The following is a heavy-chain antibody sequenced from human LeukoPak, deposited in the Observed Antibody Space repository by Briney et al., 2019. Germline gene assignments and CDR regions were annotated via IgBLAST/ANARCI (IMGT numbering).Heavy chain of an antibody. CDR1: GGTFSSYA. Sequence: GASVKVSCKASGGTFSSYAISWVRQAPGQGLEWMGGIISIFGTANYAQKFQGRVTITADESTSTAYMELSSLRSEDTAVYYCATPTPNYDFWSGVIPHYFDYWGQGTLVTVSS. CDR3: ATPTPNYDFWSGVIPHYFDY. J-gene: IGHJ4*02. V-gene: IGHV1-69*13. CDR2: IISIFGTA. D-gene: IGHD3-3*01.